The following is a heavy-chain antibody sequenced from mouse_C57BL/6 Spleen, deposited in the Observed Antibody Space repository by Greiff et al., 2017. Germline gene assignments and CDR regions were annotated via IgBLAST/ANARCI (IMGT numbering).Heavy chain of an antibody. CDR3: ARPGSSYGFAY. J-gene: IGHJ3*01. V-gene: IGHV1-18*01. D-gene: IGHD1-1*01. CDR2: ITPNNGGT. CDR1: GYTFTDYN. Sequence: VQLQQSGPELVKPGASVKISCKASGYTFTDYNMDWVKQRPGKSLEWIGDITPNNGGTIYNQKFKGKATLTVDKSSSTAYMELRSLTSEDTAVYYCARPGSSYGFAYGGQGTLGTGSA.